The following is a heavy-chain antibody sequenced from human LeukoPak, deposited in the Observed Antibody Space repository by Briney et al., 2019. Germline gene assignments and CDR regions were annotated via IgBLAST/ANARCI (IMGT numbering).Heavy chain of an antibody. V-gene: IGHV3-23*01. CDR1: GFTFSSYV. D-gene: IGHD3-10*01. CDR3: AKAPQVGTYYYGMDV. J-gene: IGHJ6*02. CDR2: ISGSGGST. Sequence: GGSLRLSCVASGFTFSSYVINWARQAPGKGLEWVSAISGSGGSTYYADSVKGRFTISRDNSKNTLYLQLNSLRAEVTAVYYCAKAPQVGTYYYGMDVWGQGTTVTVSS.